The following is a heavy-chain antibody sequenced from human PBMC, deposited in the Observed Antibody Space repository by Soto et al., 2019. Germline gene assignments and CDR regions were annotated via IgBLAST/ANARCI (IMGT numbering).Heavy chain of an antibody. V-gene: IGHV5-51*01. CDR3: ARNDVGGYTIF. Sequence: GESLKISCKASGYSFTTYWIGWVRQMSGKGLGGMGIIYPDDSDTRNSPSFQGQVTISADKSISTAYLQWSRLKASDSAMYYCARNDVGGYTIFWGQGTLGNVSS. CDR2: IYPDDSDT. J-gene: IGHJ4*02. CDR1: GYSFTTYW. D-gene: IGHD6-25*01.